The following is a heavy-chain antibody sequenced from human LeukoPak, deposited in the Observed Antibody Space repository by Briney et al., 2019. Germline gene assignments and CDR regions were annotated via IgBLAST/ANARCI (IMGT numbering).Heavy chain of an antibody. V-gene: IGHV3-21*01. J-gene: IGHJ4*02. Sequence: GGSLRLSCAASGFTFSSYSMNWVRQAPGKGLEWVSSISSSSSYIYYADSVKGRFTISRDNAKNSLYLQMNSLRAEDTAVYYCARGGPIAVAGTFFAYWGQGTLVTVSS. CDR3: ARGGPIAVAGTFFAY. CDR2: ISSSSSYI. CDR1: GFTFSSYS. D-gene: IGHD6-19*01.